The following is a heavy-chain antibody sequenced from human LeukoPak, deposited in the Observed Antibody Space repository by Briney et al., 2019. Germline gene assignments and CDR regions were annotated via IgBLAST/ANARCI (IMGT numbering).Heavy chain of an antibody. V-gene: IGHV3-74*01. D-gene: IGHD5-24*01. J-gene: IGHJ4*02. CDR2: INSDGSST. CDR1: GFTFSSYW. Sequence: GGSLRLSCAASGFTFSSYWMHWVRQAPGKGLVWVSRINSDGSSTSYADSVKGRFTISRDNAKNTLYLQMNSLRAEDTAVYNCARDRGRRRDGYNYPFDYWGQGTLVTVSS. CDR3: ARDRGRRRDGYNYPFDY.